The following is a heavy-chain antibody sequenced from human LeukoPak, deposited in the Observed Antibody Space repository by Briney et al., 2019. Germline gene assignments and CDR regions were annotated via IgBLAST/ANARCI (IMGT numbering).Heavy chain of an antibody. D-gene: IGHD6-19*01. V-gene: IGHV4-34*01. CDR3: ARGWLGGWYDY. J-gene: IGHJ4*02. CDR1: GGSFNGYY. Sequence: SETLSLTCAVYGGSFNGYYWSWIRQPPGKGLEWIGEINHSGSTNYNPSLKSRVTISVDTSKNQFSLKLSSVTAADTAVYYCARGWLGGWYDYWGQGTLVTVSS. CDR2: INHSGST.